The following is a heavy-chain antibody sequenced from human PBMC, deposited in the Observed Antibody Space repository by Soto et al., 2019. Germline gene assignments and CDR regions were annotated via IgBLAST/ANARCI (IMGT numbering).Heavy chain of an antibody. V-gene: IGHV3-21*06. Sequence: GSLGLSCAASGFTFSSYSMNWVRQAPGKGLEWVSSISSRSSYIYYADSVKGRFTISRDNAKNSLSLQLNSLRAEDTAVYSCARGVRGYTYGYDTYFDHWGQGTLVTVSS. CDR2: ISSRSSYI. J-gene: IGHJ4*02. D-gene: IGHD5-18*01. CDR3: ARGVRGYTYGYDTYFDH. CDR1: GFTFSSYS.